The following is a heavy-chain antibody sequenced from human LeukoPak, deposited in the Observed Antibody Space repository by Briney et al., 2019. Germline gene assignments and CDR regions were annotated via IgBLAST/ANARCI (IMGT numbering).Heavy chain of an antibody. CDR3: ARDHNYAFDN. D-gene: IGHD1-1*01. CDR2: IGIDSGNT. Sequence: GGSLGLSCTASGFPFIEYSMNWVRQVPGKGLEWIAYIGIDSGNTKYADSVRGRFTISADKTKNSLYVQMNSLRVEDTAVYYCARDHNYAFDNWGQGTLVSVAS. J-gene: IGHJ4*02. CDR1: GFPFIEYS. V-gene: IGHV3-48*01.